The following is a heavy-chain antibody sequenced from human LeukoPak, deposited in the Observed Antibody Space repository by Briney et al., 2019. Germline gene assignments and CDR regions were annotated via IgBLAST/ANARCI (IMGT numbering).Heavy chain of an antibody. D-gene: IGHD5-18*01. CDR2: ISAYKGNT. CDR1: VYTFTSYG. Sequence: ASVKVSCKASVYTFTSYGISWVRPAPGQGLEWMGWISAYKGNTNYAQKLQGRVTMTTDTSTSTAYMELRSLRSDDTAVYYCARGEWQLWFSRFGYYYYGMDVWGQGTTVTVSS. J-gene: IGHJ6*02. V-gene: IGHV1-18*01. CDR3: ARGEWQLWFSRFGYYYYGMDV.